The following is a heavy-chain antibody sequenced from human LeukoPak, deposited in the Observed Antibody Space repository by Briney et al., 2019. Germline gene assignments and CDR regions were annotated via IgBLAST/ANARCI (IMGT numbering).Heavy chain of an antibody. CDR3: AGTYRLRRFDP. CDR2: IYYSGST. Sequence: SETLSLTCTVSGGSISSGTYYWGWIRQPPGKGLECIGTIYYSGSTSYNPSLKSRVTISVDTSKNQFSRKLTSVTAADTAVYYCAGTYRLRRFDPWGQGTLVTVPS. V-gene: IGHV4-39*01. CDR1: GGSISSGTYY. D-gene: IGHD2-2*02. J-gene: IGHJ5*02.